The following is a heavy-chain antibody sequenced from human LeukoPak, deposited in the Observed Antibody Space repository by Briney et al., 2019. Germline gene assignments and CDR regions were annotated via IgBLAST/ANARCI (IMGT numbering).Heavy chain of an antibody. CDR3: AKFMDTMIVVVTYFDY. Sequence: GGSLRLSCAASGFTFSSYEMNWVRQAPGKGLEWVSYISSSASTIYYADSVKGRFTISRDNSKNTLYLQMNSLRAEDTAVYYCAKFMDTMIVVVTYFDYWGQGTLVTVSS. V-gene: IGHV3-48*03. CDR1: GFTFSSYE. CDR2: ISSSASTI. D-gene: IGHD3-22*01. J-gene: IGHJ4*02.